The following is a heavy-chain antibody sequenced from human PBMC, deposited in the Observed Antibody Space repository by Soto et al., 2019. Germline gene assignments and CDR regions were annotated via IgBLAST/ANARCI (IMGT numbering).Heavy chain of an antibody. J-gene: IGHJ6*02. CDR3: ARDVGDV. CDR1: GGSISSGGYS. CDR2: IYHSGST. V-gene: IGHV4-30-2*01. Sequence: PPETLSLTCAVSGGSISSGGYSWSWIRQPPGKGLEWIGYIYHSGSTYYNPSLKSRVTISVDRSKNQFSLKLSSVTAADTAVYYCARDVGDVWGQGTTVTVSS.